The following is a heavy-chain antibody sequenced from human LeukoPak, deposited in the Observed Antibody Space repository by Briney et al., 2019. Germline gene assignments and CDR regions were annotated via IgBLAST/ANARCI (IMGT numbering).Heavy chain of an antibody. Sequence: SETLSLTCAVSGGSIGSGGYSWSWIRQPPGKGLEWIGYIYYSGSTYYNPSLKSRVTISVDTSKNQFSLKLSSVTAADTAVYYCARVAGLGYFDYWGQGTLVTVSS. CDR3: ARVAGLGYFDY. J-gene: IGHJ4*02. CDR2: IYYSGST. CDR1: GGSIGSGGYS. D-gene: IGHD6-19*01. V-gene: IGHV4-30-4*07.